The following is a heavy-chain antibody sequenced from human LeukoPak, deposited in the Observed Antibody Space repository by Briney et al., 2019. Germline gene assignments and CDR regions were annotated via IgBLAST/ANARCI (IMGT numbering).Heavy chain of an antibody. D-gene: IGHD3-9*01. V-gene: IGHV3-21*01. Sequence: GGSLRLSCAASGFTFSSYSMNWVRQAPGKGLEWVSSISSSSSYIYYADSVKGRFTISRDNAKNSLYLQMNSLRAEDTAVYYCASYDILTGYYYADYWGQGTLVTVSS. CDR3: ASYDILTGYYYADY. J-gene: IGHJ4*02. CDR1: GFTFSSYS. CDR2: ISSSSSYI.